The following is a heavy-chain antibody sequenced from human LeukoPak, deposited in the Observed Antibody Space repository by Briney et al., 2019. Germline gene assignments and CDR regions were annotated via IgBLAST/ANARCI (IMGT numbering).Heavy chain of an antibody. D-gene: IGHD2-15*01. V-gene: IGHV3-21*04. CDR1: GFAFSSYS. J-gene: IGHJ4*02. CDR2: ISPSSTYI. Sequence: GGSLRLSCAASGFAFSSYSMNWVRQAPGKGLEWVSSISPSSTYIHYADSVKGRFTISRDNAENSVFLQMNSVRVEDTAVYYCAREGVGYCSGGSCYHDYWGQGTLVTVSS. CDR3: AREGVGYCSGGSCYHDY.